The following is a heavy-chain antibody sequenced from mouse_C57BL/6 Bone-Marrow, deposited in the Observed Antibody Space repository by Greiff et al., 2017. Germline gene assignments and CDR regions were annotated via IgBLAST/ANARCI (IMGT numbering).Heavy chain of an antibody. Sequence: VQLKESGPGLVKPSQSLSLTCSVTGYSITSGYYWNWIRQFPGNKLEWMGYISYDGSNNYNPSLKNRISITRDTTKNQFFLKLNSVTTEDTATYYCARGGYDYAWFAYWGQGTLVTVSA. J-gene: IGHJ3*01. V-gene: IGHV3-6*01. CDR2: ISYDGSN. CDR1: GYSITSGYY. D-gene: IGHD2-4*01. CDR3: ARGGYDYAWFAY.